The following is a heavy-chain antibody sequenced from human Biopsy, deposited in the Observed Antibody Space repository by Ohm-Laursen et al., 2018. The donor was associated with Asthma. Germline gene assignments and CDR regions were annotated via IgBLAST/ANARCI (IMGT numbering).Heavy chain of an antibody. D-gene: IGHD3-10*01. V-gene: IGHV1-18*01. J-gene: IGHJ6*02. CDR1: GYTFNSAG. CDR2: ISVYNGNT. CDR3: ARAVDYSHYYGIDV. Sequence: ATVKISCKTSGYTFNSAGITWVRQAPGQGLEWMGWISVYNGNTKVAQKLQDRVTMITDTSTSTAYMVLRSLRSDDTAVYFCARAVDYSHYYGIDVWGQGTTVTVS.